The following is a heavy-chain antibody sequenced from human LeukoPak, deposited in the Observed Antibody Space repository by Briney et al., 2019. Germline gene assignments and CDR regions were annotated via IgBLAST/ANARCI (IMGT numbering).Heavy chain of an antibody. V-gene: IGHV1-69*13. J-gene: IGHJ4*02. D-gene: IGHD3-22*01. CDR1: VGTFISYA. CDR2: IIPIFGTA. Sequence: SVKVSCKASVGTFISYAISWVRQAPGQGLEWMGGIIPIFGTANYAQKFQGRVTITADESTSTAYMELSSLRSEDTAVYYCARGATYYYDSSSRATEFDYWGQGTLVTVSS. CDR3: ARGATYYYDSSSRATEFDY.